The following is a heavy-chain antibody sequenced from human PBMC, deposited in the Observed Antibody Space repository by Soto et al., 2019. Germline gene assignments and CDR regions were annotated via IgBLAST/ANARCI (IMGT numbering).Heavy chain of an antibody. CDR3: ARVGVRFLEWLRSNWFDP. V-gene: IGHV3-30-3*01. CDR1: GFTFSSYA. CDR2: ISYDGSNK. D-gene: IGHD3-3*01. Sequence: GGSLRVSCAASGFTFSSYAMHWVRQAPGKGLEWVAVISYDGSNKYYADSVKGRFTISRDNSKNTLYLQMNSLRAEDTAVYYCARVGVRFLEWLRSNWFDPWGQGTLVTVSS. J-gene: IGHJ5*02.